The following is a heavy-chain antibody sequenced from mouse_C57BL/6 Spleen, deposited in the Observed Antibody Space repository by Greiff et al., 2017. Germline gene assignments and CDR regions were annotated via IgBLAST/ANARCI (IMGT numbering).Heavy chain of an antibody. CDR3: ASGGSYGAMDY. CDR1: GHTFTSYW. CDR2: INPSSGYT. V-gene: IGHV1-7*01. Sequence: VQLQQSGAELAKPGASAMLSCKASGHTFTSYWTHWVQQRPEQGVEWIGYINPSSGYTKSNQKFKDKATLTADKSSSTAYMQLSSLTYEDSAVYYCASGGSYGAMDYWGQGTSVTVSS. J-gene: IGHJ4*01. D-gene: IGHD1-1*02.